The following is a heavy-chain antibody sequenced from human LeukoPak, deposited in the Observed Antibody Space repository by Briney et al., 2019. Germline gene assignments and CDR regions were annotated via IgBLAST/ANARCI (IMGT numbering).Heavy chain of an antibody. CDR1: GFSFSSYA. V-gene: IGHV3-23*01. J-gene: IGHJ4*02. D-gene: IGHD1-14*01. CDR2: ISASGGNT. Sequence: GGSLRLSRAASGFSFSSYAMSWVRQAPGKGLEWVSTISASGGNTYYADSVKGRFTISRDTSKNTLYLQMNSLRAEDTAVYYCAKLYGSSRNLDYWGQGTLVTVSS. CDR3: AKLYGSSRNLDY.